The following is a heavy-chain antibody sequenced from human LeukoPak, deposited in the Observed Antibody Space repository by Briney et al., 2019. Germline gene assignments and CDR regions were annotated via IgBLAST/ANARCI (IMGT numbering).Heavy chain of an antibody. CDR3: ARGGDIAVVPAAMVGP. J-gene: IGHJ5*02. Sequence: ASVKVSCKASGYTFTSYYIHWVRQAPGQGLEWMGIINPSGGTTNYARKFQGRLTMTRDTSTNTAYMELSSLRSEDTAVYYCARGGDIAVVPAAMVGPWGQGTLVTVSS. CDR1: GYTFTSYY. CDR2: INPSGGTT. D-gene: IGHD2-2*01. V-gene: IGHV1-46*01.